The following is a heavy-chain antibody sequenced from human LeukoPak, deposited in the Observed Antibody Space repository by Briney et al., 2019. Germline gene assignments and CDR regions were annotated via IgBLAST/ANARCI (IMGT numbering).Heavy chain of an antibody. CDR1: GFTFSNYA. D-gene: IGHD1-26*01. CDR2: ISGSDGTT. J-gene: IGHJ3*02. V-gene: IGHV3-23*01. Sequence: GGSLRLSCAASGFTFSNYAMSWVRQAPGKGLEWVSGISGSDGTTYYADSVKGRFTISRDNSKNTLYLQMNSLRAEDTAVYYCARGGSYLSAFDIWGQGTMVTVSS. CDR3: ARGGSYLSAFDI.